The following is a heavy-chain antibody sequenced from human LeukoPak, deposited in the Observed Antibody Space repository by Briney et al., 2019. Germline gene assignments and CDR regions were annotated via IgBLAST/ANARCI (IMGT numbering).Heavy chain of an antibody. D-gene: IGHD3-16*02. J-gene: IGHJ6*02. CDR1: GFTVSSNY. Sequence: GESLRLSCAASGFTVSSNYMSWVLQAPGKGLEWVSVIYSGGSTYYADSVKGRFTISRHNSNNTLYLQMNSLRAEDTAVYYCASLLTFGGVIAPLRYYYGMDVWGQGTTVTVSS. CDR3: ASLLTFGGVIAPLRYYYGMDV. CDR2: IYSGGST. V-gene: IGHV3-53*04.